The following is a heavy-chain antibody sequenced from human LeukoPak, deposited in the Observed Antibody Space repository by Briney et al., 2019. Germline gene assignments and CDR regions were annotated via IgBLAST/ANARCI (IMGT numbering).Heavy chain of an antibody. Sequence: PGGSLRLSCAASGFTFSSYWMSWVRQAPGKGLEWVANIKQDGSEKYYVDSVKGRFTISRDNAKNSLYLQMNSLRAEDTAVYYCARVGLTWELLYAFDIWGQGTMVTVSS. J-gene: IGHJ3*02. CDR1: GFTFSSYW. CDR2: IKQDGSEK. CDR3: ARVGLTWELLYAFDI. V-gene: IGHV3-7*01. D-gene: IGHD1-26*01.